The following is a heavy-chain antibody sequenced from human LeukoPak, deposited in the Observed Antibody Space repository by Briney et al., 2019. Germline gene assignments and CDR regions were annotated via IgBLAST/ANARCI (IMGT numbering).Heavy chain of an antibody. CDR3: ARENKGLGGVGTIFGVVITLKYYYMDV. J-gene: IGHJ6*03. CDR1: GYTFTGYY. V-gene: IGHV1-46*01. D-gene: IGHD3-3*01. Sequence: ASVKVSCKASGYTFTGYYMHWVRQAPGQRLEWMGIINPSGGSTSYAQKFQGRVTMTRDMSTSTVYMELSSLRSEDTAVYYCARENKGLGGVGTIFGVVITLKYYYMDVWGKGTTVTVSS. CDR2: INPSGGST.